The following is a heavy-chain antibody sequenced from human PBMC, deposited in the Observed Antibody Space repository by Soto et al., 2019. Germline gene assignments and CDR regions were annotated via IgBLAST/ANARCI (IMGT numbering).Heavy chain of an antibody. CDR1: GYTFTSYA. D-gene: IGHD3-22*01. J-gene: IGHJ4*02. CDR2: IIPIFGTA. Sequence: ASVKVSCKASGYTFTSYAISWVRQAPGQGLEWMGGIIPIFGTANYAQKFQGRVTITADESTSTAYMELSSLRSEDTAVYYCERFYDGDDSSVYHDYWGQGSLVTVSS. CDR3: ERFYDGDDSSVYHDY. V-gene: IGHV1-69*13.